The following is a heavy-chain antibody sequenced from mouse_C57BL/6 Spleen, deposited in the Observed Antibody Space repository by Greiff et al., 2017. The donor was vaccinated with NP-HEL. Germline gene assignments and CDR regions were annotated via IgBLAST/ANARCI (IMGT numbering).Heavy chain of an antibody. CDR3: ARATTAGFDY. V-gene: IGHV1-64*01. CDR2: IHPNSGST. Sequence: QVQLQQPGAELVKPGASVKLSCKASGYTFTSYWMHWVKQRPGQGLEWIGMIHPNSGSTYYNEKFKSKATLTVDKSSSTAYMQLSSLTSEDYAVYYCARATTAGFDYWGQGTTLTVSS. D-gene: IGHD1-2*01. CDR1: GYTFTSYW. J-gene: IGHJ2*01.